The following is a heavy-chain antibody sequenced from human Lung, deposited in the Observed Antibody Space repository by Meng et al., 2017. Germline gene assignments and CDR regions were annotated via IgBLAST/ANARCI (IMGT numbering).Heavy chain of an antibody. V-gene: IGHV4-34*01. Sequence: QMVPGGLRPWEPLSPTCAVYGASISGSYCSCIRQSRATGLEWIEKINHRGSTNYNPSLESRVTRSVDTPKNQFSLRLTSMTIADTAVYYCARERQSTLIRGVIDFWGQGALVTVSS. D-gene: IGHD3-10*01. CDR3: ARERQSTLIRGVIDF. J-gene: IGHJ4*02. CDR2: INHRGST. CDR1: GASISGSY.